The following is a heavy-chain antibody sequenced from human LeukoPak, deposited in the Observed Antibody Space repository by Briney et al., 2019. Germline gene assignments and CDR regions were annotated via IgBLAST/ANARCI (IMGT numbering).Heavy chain of an antibody. CDR2: IYYSGST. CDR3: ARRMTTITT. V-gene: IGHV4-39*01. D-gene: IGHD4-11*01. CDR1: GGSISSSSYY. J-gene: IGHJ4*02. Sequence: PSQTLSLTFTVSGGSISSSSYYWGWIRQPPGKGLEWIGSIYYSGSTYYNPSLKSRVTISVDTSKNQFSLKLSSVTAADTAVYYCARRMTTITTWGQGTLVTVSS.